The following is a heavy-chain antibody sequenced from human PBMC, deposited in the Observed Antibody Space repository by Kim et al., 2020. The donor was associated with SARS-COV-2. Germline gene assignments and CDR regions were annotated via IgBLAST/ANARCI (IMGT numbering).Heavy chain of an antibody. V-gene: IGHV4-34*01. CDR1: GGSFSGYY. CDR3: ARGLRFLEWSAGRRLGMDV. Sequence: SETLSLTCAVYGGSFSGYYWSWIRQPPGKGLEWIGEINHSGSTNYNPSLKSRVTISVDTSKNQFSLKLSSVTAADTAVYYCARGLRFLEWSAGRRLGMDVWGQGTTVTVSS. CDR2: INHSGST. J-gene: IGHJ6*02. D-gene: IGHD3-3*01.